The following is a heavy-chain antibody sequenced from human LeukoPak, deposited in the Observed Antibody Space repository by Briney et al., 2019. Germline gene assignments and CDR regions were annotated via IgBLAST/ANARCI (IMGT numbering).Heavy chain of an antibody. CDR3: ARLEKGVGVVAARGLYYYYYMDV. Sequence: PSETLSLTCAVYGGSFSGYYWSWIRQPPGKGLEWIGEINHSGSTNYNPSLKSRVTISVDTSKNQFSLKLSSVTAADTAVYYCARLEKGVGVVAARGLYYYYYMDVWGKGTTVTISS. CDR2: INHSGST. CDR1: GGSFSGYY. D-gene: IGHD2-15*01. V-gene: IGHV4-34*01. J-gene: IGHJ6*03.